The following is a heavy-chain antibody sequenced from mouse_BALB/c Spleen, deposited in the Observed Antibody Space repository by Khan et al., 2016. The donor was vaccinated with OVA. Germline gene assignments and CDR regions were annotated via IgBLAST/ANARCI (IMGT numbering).Heavy chain of an antibody. D-gene: IGHD6-1*01. Sequence: QIQLVQSGPELKKPGETVKISCKASGYTFTNYGMNWVKQAPGKGLKWMGWINTYTGEPTYADDFKGRFAFSLETSANTAYLQIHNLQNEDTATYFFARSASYWFFGVWGAGTTVTVSS. CDR3: ARSASYWFFGV. J-gene: IGHJ1*01. V-gene: IGHV9-3-1*01. CDR2: INTYTGEP. CDR1: GYTFTNYG.